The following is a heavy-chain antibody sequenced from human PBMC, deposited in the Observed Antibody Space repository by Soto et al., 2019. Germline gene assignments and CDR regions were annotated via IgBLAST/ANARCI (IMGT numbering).Heavy chain of an antibody. J-gene: IGHJ4*02. CDR2: INSDGSST. D-gene: IGHD3-9*01. CDR3: ASESVRNFEWPSPSLDY. CDR1: GFTFSSYW. V-gene: IGHV3-74*01. Sequence: GGSLRLSCAASGFTFSSYWMHWVRQAPGKGLVWVSRINSDGSSTSYADSVKGRFTISRHNAKNTLYLQMNCLRAEDTAVYYCASESVRNFEWPSPSLDYWGEGTRVTVSS.